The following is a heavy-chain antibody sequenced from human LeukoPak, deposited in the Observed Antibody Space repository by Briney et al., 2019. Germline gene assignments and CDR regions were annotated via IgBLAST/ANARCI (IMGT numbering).Heavy chain of an antibody. V-gene: IGHV3-49*04. CDR2: IRSKAYRGTT. CDR3: ARGPIQLWIHNAMDV. J-gene: IGHJ6*02. D-gene: IGHD5-18*01. Sequence: GGSLRLSCTGSGFTFGDHAMSWVRQAPGKGLEWVGFIRSKAYRGTTEYAASVKGRFSISRDDSASIAYLQMNSLRTEDTAVYYCARGPIQLWIHNAMDVWGQGTTVTVSS. CDR1: GFTFGDHA.